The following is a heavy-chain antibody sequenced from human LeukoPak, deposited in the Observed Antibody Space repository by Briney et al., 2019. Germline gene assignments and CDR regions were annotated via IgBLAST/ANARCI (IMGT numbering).Heavy chain of an antibody. CDR1: GFTFSSYG. CDR3: ASNYYDSSGPNYFDY. V-gene: IGHV3-33*01. Sequence: GGSLRLSCAASGFTFSSYGMHWVRQAPGKGLEWVAVIWYDGSNKYYADSVKGRFTISRDNSKNTLYLQMNSLRAEDTAVYYCASNYYDSSGPNYFDYRGQGTLVTVSS. D-gene: IGHD3-22*01. CDR2: IWYDGSNK. J-gene: IGHJ4*02.